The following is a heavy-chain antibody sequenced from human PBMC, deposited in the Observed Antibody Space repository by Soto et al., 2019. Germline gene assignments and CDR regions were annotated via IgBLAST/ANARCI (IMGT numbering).Heavy chain of an antibody. V-gene: IGHV4-4*02. Sequence: QVQLQESGPGLVKPSETLSLTCTVSSGAMNSVYWWSWVRQTPGKGLEWIGEISPRGETNYNPSRKGRVTVSIDMSQNQFSVRLTSVTAADTAMYYCARNGDCERGPCYVGWFDPWGQGIRVTVSS. J-gene: IGHJ5*02. D-gene: IGHD2-21*01. CDR3: ARNGDCERGPCYVGWFDP. CDR2: ISPRGET. CDR1: SGAMNSVYW.